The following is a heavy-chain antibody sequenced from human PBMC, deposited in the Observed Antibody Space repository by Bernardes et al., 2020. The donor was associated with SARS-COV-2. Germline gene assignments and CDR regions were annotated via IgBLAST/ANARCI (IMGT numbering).Heavy chain of an antibody. J-gene: IGHJ4*02. CDR2: ISGSGLNT. V-gene: IGHV3-23*01. CDR1: GFTFSFYA. D-gene: IGHD2-2*01. CDR3: AKAVYQVVPAAPIYYFDF. Sequence: GGSLRLSCAASGFTFSFYAMNWVRQAPGKGLAWVSSISGSGLNTYYAESVRGRFTISRDNSKNTLFLQINSLRSDDSAIYYCAKAVYQVVPAAPIYYFDFWGQGTQVTV.